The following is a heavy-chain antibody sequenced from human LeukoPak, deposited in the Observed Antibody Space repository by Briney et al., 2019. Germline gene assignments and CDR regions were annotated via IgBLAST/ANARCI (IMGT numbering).Heavy chain of an antibody. CDR1: GFTFSSYA. Sequence: SGRSLRLSCAASGFTFSSYAMHWVRQAPGMGLEWVAVIAYDGSSRYYADSVKGRFTISRDNSKNTLYLEMNSLTAEDTAIYYCARLGDCSSTSCSFDYWGQGTLVTVSS. CDR3: ARLGDCSSTSCSFDY. V-gene: IGHV3-30-3*01. D-gene: IGHD2-2*01. J-gene: IGHJ4*02. CDR2: IAYDGSSR.